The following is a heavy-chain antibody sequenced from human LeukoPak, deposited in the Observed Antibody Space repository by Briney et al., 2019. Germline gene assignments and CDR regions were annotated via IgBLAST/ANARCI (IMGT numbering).Heavy chain of an antibody. J-gene: IGHJ4*02. CDR1: GFTFSSYS. CDR2: ISSSSSTI. Sequence: GESLKISCAASGFTFSSYSMNWVRQAPGKGLEWVSYISSSSSTIYYADSVKGRFTISRDNAKNSLYLQMNSLRAEDTAVYYCARDYSSSWYYFDYWGQGTLVTVSS. V-gene: IGHV3-48*04. D-gene: IGHD6-13*01. CDR3: ARDYSSSWYYFDY.